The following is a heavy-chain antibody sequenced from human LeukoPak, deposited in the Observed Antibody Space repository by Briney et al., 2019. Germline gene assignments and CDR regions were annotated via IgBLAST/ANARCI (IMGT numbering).Heavy chain of an antibody. V-gene: IGHV1-18*01. CDR3: ARNPLVVPAAIAHFDP. J-gene: IGHJ5*02. D-gene: IGHD2-2*01. CDR2: ISAYNGNT. Sequence: ASVKVSCKASGYTFTSYGISWVRQAPGQGLEWMGWISAYNGNTNYAQKLQGRVTMTTDTSTSTAYMEQRSLRSDDTAVYYCARNPLVVPAAIAHFDPWGQGTLVTVSS. CDR1: GYTFTSYG.